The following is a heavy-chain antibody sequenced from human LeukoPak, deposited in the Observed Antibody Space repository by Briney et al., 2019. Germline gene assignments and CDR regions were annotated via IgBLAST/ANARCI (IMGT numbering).Heavy chain of an antibody. D-gene: IGHD3-10*01. CDR1: GFTFSSYG. Sequence: TGGSLRLSCAASGFTFSSYGMHWVRQAPGKGLEWVAVVSYDGSNKYYADSVKGRFTISRDNSKNTLYLQMNSLRPEDTAVYYCAKDSYYGSGSYFYFDYWGQGTLVTVSS. J-gene: IGHJ4*02. CDR3: AKDSYYGSGSYFYFDY. V-gene: IGHV3-30*18. CDR2: VSYDGSNK.